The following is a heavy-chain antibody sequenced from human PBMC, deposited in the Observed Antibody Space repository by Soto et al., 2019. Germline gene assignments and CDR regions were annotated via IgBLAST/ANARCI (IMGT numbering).Heavy chain of an antibody. CDR1: GGSISSYY. D-gene: IGHD4-17*01. J-gene: IGHJ3*02. CDR3: SRRYGDAFDI. V-gene: IGHV4-59*08. CDR2: IYYSGST. Sequence: QVQLQESGPGLVKPSETLSLTCTVSGGSISSYYWSWIRQPPGKGLEWIGYIYYSGSTNYNPSLKLRVTISVDTSKNQFPLKLLSVTAADTALYYCSRRYGDAFDIWGQGTMVTVSS.